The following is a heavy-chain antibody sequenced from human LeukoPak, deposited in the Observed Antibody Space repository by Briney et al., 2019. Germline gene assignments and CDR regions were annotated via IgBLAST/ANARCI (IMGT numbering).Heavy chain of an antibody. J-gene: IGHJ4*02. CDR1: GFSFSSYW. CDR2: IKADGSGK. Sequence: GGSLRLSCAASGFSFSSYWMNWVRQAPGKGLEWVANIKADGSGKYYVDSVKGRFTISRDNAKNSLYLQMISLRAEDTAVYYCARGLSVAVPGVFDYWGWGTLVTVSS. D-gene: IGHD6-19*01. V-gene: IGHV3-7*01. CDR3: ARGLSVAVPGVFDY.